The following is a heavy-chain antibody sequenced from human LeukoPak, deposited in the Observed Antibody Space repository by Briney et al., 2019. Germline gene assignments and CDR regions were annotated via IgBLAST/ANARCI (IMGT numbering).Heavy chain of an antibody. CDR2: INHSGST. J-gene: IGHJ5*02. V-gene: IGHV4-34*01. Sequence: PSETLSLTCAVYGGSFSGYYWSWIRQPPGKGLEWIGEINHSGSTNYNPSLKRRVTISVDTSKNQFSLKLSSVTAADTAVYYCARGYSSSWYELGNWFDPWGQGTLVTVSS. CDR1: GGSFSGYY. CDR3: ARGYSSSWYELGNWFDP. D-gene: IGHD6-13*01.